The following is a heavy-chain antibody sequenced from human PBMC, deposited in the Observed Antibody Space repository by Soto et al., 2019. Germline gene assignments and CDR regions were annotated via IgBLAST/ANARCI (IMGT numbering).Heavy chain of an antibody. D-gene: IGHD3-22*01. J-gene: IGHJ4*02. Sequence: QVQLQESGPGLVKPSETLSLTCTVSGGSISSYYWRWIRQPPGKGLEWIGYIYYSGSTNYNPSLKSRVTISVDTSKNQFSLKLSSVTAADTAVYYCARDYDSSGYWDYWGQGTLVTVSS. CDR3: ARDYDSSGYWDY. CDR2: IYYSGST. V-gene: IGHV4-59*01. CDR1: GGSISSYY.